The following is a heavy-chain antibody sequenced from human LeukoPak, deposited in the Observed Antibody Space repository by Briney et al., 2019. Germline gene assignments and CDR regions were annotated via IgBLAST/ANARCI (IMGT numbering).Heavy chain of an antibody. J-gene: IGHJ3*02. CDR2: ISPDGSST. CDR3: ARLQGITPQPMTEDFDI. CDR1: GFSFSSSW. V-gene: IGHV3-74*01. Sequence: PGGSLRLSCAASGFSFSSSWMLWVRQTPGKGLVWLSRISPDGSSTSYADSVKGRFTVSRDIARNTLSLQMNSLRAEDSAVYYCARLQGITPQPMTEDFDIWGQGTMVTVSS. D-gene: IGHD3-16*01.